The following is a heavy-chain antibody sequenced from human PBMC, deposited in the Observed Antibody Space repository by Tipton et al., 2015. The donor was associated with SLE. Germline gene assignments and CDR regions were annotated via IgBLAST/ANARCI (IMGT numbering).Heavy chain of an antibody. D-gene: IGHD1-1*01. CDR2: IYYSGST. CDR1: GGSISNYY. V-gene: IGHV4-59*01. CDR3: ARGEPEGLTTNTFDI. Sequence: TLSLTCSVSGGSISNYYWSWIRQPPGKGLEWLAYIYYSGSTNYNPSLKSRVTISVDTSKKQVSLKLASVTAADAAVYYCARGEPEGLTTNTFDIWGQGTEVTVAS. J-gene: IGHJ3*02.